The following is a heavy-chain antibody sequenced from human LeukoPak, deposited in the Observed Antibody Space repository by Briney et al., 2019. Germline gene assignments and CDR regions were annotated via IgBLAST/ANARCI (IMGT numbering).Heavy chain of an antibody. CDR3: AKWPLYIAAAASFDY. CDR2: ISGSGGST. CDR1: GFTFSIYA. J-gene: IGHJ4*02. Sequence: GGSLRLSCAASGFTFSIYAMSWVRQPPGKGLEWVSAISGSGGSTYYADSVKGRFTISRDNSKNTLYLQMNSLRAEDTAVYYCAKWPLYIAAAASFDYWGQGTLVTVSS. D-gene: IGHD6-13*01. V-gene: IGHV3-23*01.